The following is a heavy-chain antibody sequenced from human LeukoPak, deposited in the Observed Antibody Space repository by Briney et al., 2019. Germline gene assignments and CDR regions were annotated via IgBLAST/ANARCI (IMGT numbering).Heavy chain of an antibody. J-gene: IGHJ4*02. CDR1: GFTFSSYE. CDR3: ATPLGLWFGELLSTLDY. CDR2: ISSSGSTI. Sequence: GGSLRLSCAASGFTFSSYEMNWVRQAPGKGLEWVSYISSSGSTIYYADSVKGRFTISRDNSKNTLYLQMNSLRAEDTAVYYCATPLGLWFGELLSTLDYWGQGTLVTVSS. D-gene: IGHD3-10*01. V-gene: IGHV3-48*03.